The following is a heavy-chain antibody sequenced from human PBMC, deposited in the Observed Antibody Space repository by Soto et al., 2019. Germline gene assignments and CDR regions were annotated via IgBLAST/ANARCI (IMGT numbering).Heavy chain of an antibody. D-gene: IGHD1-20*01. Sequence: ASVKVSCKASGYTFTSYDINWVRQAPGQGLEWMGWMSPNTGKTVYAQKFQGGISLTRDPSINTAYMELSSLRSEDSALYYCAKHNTSVFGMGVWGQGTTVTVSS. CDR1: GYTFTSYD. V-gene: IGHV1-8*01. CDR2: MSPNTGKT. J-gene: IGHJ6*02. CDR3: AKHNTSVFGMGV.